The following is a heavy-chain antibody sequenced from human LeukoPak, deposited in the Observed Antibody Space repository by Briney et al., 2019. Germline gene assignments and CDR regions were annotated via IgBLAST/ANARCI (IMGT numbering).Heavy chain of an antibody. CDR3: ARGAVAAADPYYYYYYMDV. Sequence: ASVKVSCKASGYTFTIYGISWVRQAPGQGLEWMGWISAYNGNTNYAQKLQGRVTMTTDTSTSTAYMELRSLRSDDTAVYYCARGAVAAADPYYYYYYMDVWGKGTTVTVSS. CDR1: GYTFTIYG. V-gene: IGHV1-18*01. D-gene: IGHD6-13*01. CDR2: ISAYNGNT. J-gene: IGHJ6*03.